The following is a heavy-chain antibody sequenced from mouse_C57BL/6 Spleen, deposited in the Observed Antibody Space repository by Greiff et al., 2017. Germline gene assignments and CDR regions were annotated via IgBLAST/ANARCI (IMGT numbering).Heavy chain of an antibody. Sequence: VQLQQSGTELVKPGASVKLSCKASGYTFTSYWMHWVKQRPGQGLEWIGNINPSNGGTNYNEKFKSKATLTVDKSSSTAYMQLSSLTSEDSAVYYCASIGNYSYAMDYWGQGTSVTVSS. CDR1: GYTFTSYW. V-gene: IGHV1-53*01. J-gene: IGHJ4*01. CDR2: INPSNGGT. CDR3: ASIGNYSYAMDY. D-gene: IGHD2-1*01.